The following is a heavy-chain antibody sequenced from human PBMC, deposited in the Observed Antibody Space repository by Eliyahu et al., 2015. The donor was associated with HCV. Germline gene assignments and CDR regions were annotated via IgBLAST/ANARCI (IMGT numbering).Heavy chain of an antibody. J-gene: IGHJ4*02. D-gene: IGHD5-24*01. V-gene: IGHV4-39*02. CDR2: FRYGGGT. Sequence: QLQLQESGPRLVKPSETLSLICSVSGGSIASXGFYWGWLRQPPGKGLEWIGSFRYGGGTYYHPSLKGRVTMSVDASSNHFSVMLNSVTAADTAVYYCTREYKDGCPAGYWGQGILVTVSS. CDR1: GGSIASXGFY. CDR3: TREYKDGCPAGY.